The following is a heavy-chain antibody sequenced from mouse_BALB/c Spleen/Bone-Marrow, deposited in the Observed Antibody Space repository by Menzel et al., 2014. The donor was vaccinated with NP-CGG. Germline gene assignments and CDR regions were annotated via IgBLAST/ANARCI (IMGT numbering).Heavy chain of an antibody. Sequence: EVQLQESGGDLVKPGGSLKLSCAASGFTFSSYGMSWVRQTPDKRLEWVATISTGGSQTYYTDSVKGRFTISRDNAENTLYLQMSSLKSEDSAVYYCARRGYDNSYWYFGVWGAGTTVSVSS. D-gene: IGHD2-3*01. CDR1: GFTFSSYG. CDR2: ISTGGSQT. V-gene: IGHV5-6*01. CDR3: ARRGYDNSYWYFGV. J-gene: IGHJ1*01.